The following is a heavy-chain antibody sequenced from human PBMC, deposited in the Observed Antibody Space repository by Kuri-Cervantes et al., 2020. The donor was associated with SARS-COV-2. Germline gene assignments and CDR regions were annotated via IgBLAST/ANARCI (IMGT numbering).Heavy chain of an antibody. CDR1: GFTFSSYW. CDR2: IKQDGSEK. J-gene: IGHJ3*02. D-gene: IGHD6-13*01. CDR3: ARGSRYSSSWRAFDI. Sequence: GESLKISCAASGFTFSSYWMSWVRQAPGKGLEWVANIKQDGSEKYYVDSVKGRFTISRDNAKNSLYLQMNSLRAEDTAVYYCARGSRYSSSWRAFDIWGQGTMVTDSS. V-gene: IGHV3-7*01.